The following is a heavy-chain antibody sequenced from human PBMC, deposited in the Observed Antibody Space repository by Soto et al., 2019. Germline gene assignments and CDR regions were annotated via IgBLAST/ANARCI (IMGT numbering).Heavy chain of an antibody. D-gene: IGHD6-13*01. CDR1: GGSISSGGYY. J-gene: IGHJ6*02. CDR2: IYYSWST. V-gene: IGHV4-31*03. CDR3: ARTGYSRPYGMDV. Sequence: QVQLQESGPGLVKPSQTLSLTCTVSGGSISSGGYYWSWIRQHPGKGLEWSGYIYYSWSTYYNPSLKCRVTISVDTSKNQSSLKLSSVTAADTAVYYSARTGYSRPYGMDVWGQGTTVTVSS.